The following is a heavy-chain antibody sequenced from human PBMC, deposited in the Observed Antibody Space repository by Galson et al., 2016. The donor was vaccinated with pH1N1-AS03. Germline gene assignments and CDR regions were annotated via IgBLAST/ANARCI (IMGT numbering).Heavy chain of an antibody. CDR2: ISYDESKK. J-gene: IGHJ4*02. CDR1: GFTFRSYG. V-gene: IGHV3-30*03. CDR3: ARSQSFYVDYFDN. Sequence: SLRLSCAASGFTFRSYGMHWVRQTPGKGLQWVAVISYDESKKLYADSVRGRSTISRDNSKNTLYLQMNSLGPEDTAVYLCARSQSFYVDYFDNWGQGTLVTVSS. D-gene: IGHD3-10*02.